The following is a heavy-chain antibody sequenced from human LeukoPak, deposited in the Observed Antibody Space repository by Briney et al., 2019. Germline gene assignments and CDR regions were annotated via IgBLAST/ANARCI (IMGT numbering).Heavy chain of an antibody. D-gene: IGHD3-10*01. Sequence: SETLSLTCTVSGGSISSYYWSWIRQPPGKGLEWIGYIYYSGSTNYNPSLKSRVTISVDTSKNQFSLKLSSVTAADTAVYYCARDIDYGSGFDPWGQGTLVTVSS. CDR3: ARDIDYGSGFDP. J-gene: IGHJ5*02. CDR2: IYYSGST. V-gene: IGHV4-59*01. CDR1: GGSISSYY.